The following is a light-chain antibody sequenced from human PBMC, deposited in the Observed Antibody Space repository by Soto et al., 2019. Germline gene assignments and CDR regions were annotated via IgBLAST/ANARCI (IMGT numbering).Light chain of an antibody. CDR2: KAS. Sequence: DIQMTQYPSTLSASVGDRVTITCRASQSISSWLAWYQQKPGQAPKLLIYKASSLESGVPSRFSGSGSGTEFTLTISSLQPDDFATYYCKQYNSLWTCGQGTKVDIK. J-gene: IGKJ1*01. V-gene: IGKV1-5*03. CDR1: QSISSW. CDR3: KQYNSLWT.